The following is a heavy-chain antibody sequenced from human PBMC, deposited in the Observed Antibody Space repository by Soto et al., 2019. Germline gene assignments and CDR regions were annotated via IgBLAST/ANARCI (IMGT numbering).Heavy chain of an antibody. V-gene: IGHV3-21*01. CDR3: ARGGVQQVAPLYNWFDP. J-gene: IGHJ5*02. CDR1: GFTFSSYS. Sequence: GGSLRLSCAASGFTFSSYSMHWVRQAPGKGLEWVSSISSSSSYIYYADSLKGRFTISRDNAKNSLHLQMNSLRAEDTAVYYCARGGVQQVAPLYNWFDPWGQGTLVTVSS. D-gene: IGHD6-13*01. CDR2: ISSSSSYI.